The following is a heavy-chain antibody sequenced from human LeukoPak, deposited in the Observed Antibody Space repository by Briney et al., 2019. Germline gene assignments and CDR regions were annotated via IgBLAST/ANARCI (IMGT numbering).Heavy chain of an antibody. V-gene: IGHV4-4*07. Sequence: SETLSLTCTVSGGSISNYLWSWIRQPAGKGLEWIGQIHTSGSTNYNPPLKSRVTMSIDTPENQLSLTIRSVTAADTAVYYCARRDISSGWSFDYWGEGPLVTVSS. D-gene: IGHD6-19*01. CDR2: IHTSGST. CDR1: GGSISNYL. J-gene: IGHJ4*02. CDR3: ARRDISSGWSFDY.